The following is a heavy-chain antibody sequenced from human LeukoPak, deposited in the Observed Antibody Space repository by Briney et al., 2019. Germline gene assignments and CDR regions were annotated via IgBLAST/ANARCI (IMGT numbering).Heavy chain of an antibody. CDR1: GFTFSTYS. CDR3: ARDKEYGSGSFDY. J-gene: IGHJ4*02. CDR2: ISSISHYI. D-gene: IGHD3-10*01. V-gene: IGHV3-21*01. Sequence: GGSLRLSCAASGFTFSTYSMNWVRQAPGKGLEWVSTISSISHYIYYADSVKGRFTISRDNSKNTLYLQMNSLRAEDTAVYYCARDKEYGSGSFDYWGQGTLVTVSS.